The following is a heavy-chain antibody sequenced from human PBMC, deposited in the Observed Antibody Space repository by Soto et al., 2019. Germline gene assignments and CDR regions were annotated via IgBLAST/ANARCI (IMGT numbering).Heavy chain of an antibody. D-gene: IGHD4-17*01. CDR2: ISYDGHNK. CDR1: GFTFTTFG. Sequence: QVQLVESGGGVVQPGGSLRLSCTASGFTFTTFGIHWVRQAPGQGLEWVALISYDGHNKYYSDSVKGRFTISRDNYKNTRSRQMNSLRAEDTAVYYCAKDLQAYGDYNYDYYGMDVWGQGTTVSVSS. V-gene: IGHV3-30*18. J-gene: IGHJ6*02. CDR3: AKDLQAYGDYNYDYYGMDV.